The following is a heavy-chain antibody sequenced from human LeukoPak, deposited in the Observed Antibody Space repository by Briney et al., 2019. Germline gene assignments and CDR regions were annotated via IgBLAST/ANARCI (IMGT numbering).Heavy chain of an antibody. CDR1: GFTFSNYW. CDR3: ASEVGAPFGY. Sequence: GGSLRLSCAASGFTFSNYWMSWVRQAPGKGLEWVANIKQDGSEKYYVDSVKGRFTISRDNAKNSLYLQMNSLRAGDTAVYYCASEVGAPFGYWGQGTLVTVSS. V-gene: IGHV3-7*04. J-gene: IGHJ4*02. CDR2: IKQDGSEK. D-gene: IGHD1-26*01.